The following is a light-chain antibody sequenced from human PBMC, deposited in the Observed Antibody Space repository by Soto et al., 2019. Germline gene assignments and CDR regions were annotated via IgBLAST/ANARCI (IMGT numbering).Light chain of an antibody. J-gene: IGKJ3*01. CDR3: QHSHSTPGLT. CDR2: ATS. CDR1: QTITIA. V-gene: IGKV1-39*01. Sequence: DIQMTQSPSSLSASVGDRVSITCRTSQTITIALNWYQHKPGKAPKLLIYATSSLNDGVPPRLSGSGTGTNFTLTISSLEPEDFAPYCCQHSHSTPGLTFGPGPKVDVK.